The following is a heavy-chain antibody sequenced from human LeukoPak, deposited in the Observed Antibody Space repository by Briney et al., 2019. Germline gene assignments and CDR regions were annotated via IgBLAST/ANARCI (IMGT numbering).Heavy chain of an antibody. CDR3: ARGPYSYDSSGAFDI. CDR1: GGSINNYY. CDR2: IYSSGST. D-gene: IGHD3-22*01. Sequence: SETLTLTCTVSGGSINNYYWSWMRQPAGKGLEWIGLIYSSGSTSYNPSLKSRVTMSVDTSKKQFSLRLSSVTAADTAVYFCARGPYSYDSSGAFDIWGQGTMVTVSS. V-gene: IGHV4-4*07. J-gene: IGHJ3*02.